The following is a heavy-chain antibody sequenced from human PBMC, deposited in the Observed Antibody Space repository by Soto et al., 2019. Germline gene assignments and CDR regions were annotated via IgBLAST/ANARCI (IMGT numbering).Heavy chain of an antibody. J-gene: IGHJ3*02. V-gene: IGHV3-33*01. CDR3: ARRVAQRYAFAM. CDR2: IWSDGSDK. Sequence: QVQLVESGGGVVQPGRSLRLSCAASGFTFSSYGMHWVRQAPGKGLERVAVIWSDGSDKYYADSVKGRFTISRDNSKNTLYLQMISLRAEETAVYYWARRVAQRYAFAMWGRGTEVTVSS. CDR1: GFTFSSYG. D-gene: IGHD2-15*01.